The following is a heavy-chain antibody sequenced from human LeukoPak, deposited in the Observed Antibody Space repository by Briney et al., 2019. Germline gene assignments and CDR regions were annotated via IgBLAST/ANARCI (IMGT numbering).Heavy chain of an antibody. V-gene: IGHV3-48*01. J-gene: IGHJ4*02. Sequence: GGSLRLSCAASAFTFSDYSMNWVRQAPGKGLEWVSYISGRSSTIYYADSVKGRFTISRDNAKNSMYLQMNSLRAEDTVVYYCARDRIKSGSYYFDYWGQGTLVTVSS. CDR3: ARDRIKSGSYYFDY. D-gene: IGHD1-26*01. CDR2: ISGRSSTI. CDR1: AFTFSDYS.